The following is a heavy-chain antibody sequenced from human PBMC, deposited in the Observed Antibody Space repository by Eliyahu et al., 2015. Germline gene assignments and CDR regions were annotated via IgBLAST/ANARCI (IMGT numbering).Heavy chain of an antibody. CDR3: ARARARPYSSGWGYNWFDP. CDR1: GGSFSGYY. CDR2: INHSGST. V-gene: IGHV4-34*01. D-gene: IGHD6-19*01. Sequence: QVQLQQWGAGLLKPSETLSLTCAVYGGSFSGYYWSWIRQPPGKGLEWIGEINHSGSTNYHPPLKSRVTISVDTSKNQFSLKLSSVTAADTAVYYCARARARPYSSGWGYNWFDPWGQGTLVTVSS. J-gene: IGHJ5*02.